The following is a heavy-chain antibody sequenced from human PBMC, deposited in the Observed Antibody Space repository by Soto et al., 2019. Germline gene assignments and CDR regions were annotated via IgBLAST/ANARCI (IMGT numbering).Heavy chain of an antibody. D-gene: IGHD3-10*01. CDR2: IRSKTDGGTT. CDR1: RYTFTNSL. V-gene: IGHV3-15*01. Sequence: SLKLSCASSRYTFTNSLVTLVRKTQGKGLEWVGRIRSKTDGGTTDYAAPVKGRFTIPRDDSKNTLYLPMNSLKTEDAAVYYRTKDAGLYDRPGSPYRGHRTLVTVSS. CDR3: TKDAGLYDRPGSPY. J-gene: IGHJ1*01.